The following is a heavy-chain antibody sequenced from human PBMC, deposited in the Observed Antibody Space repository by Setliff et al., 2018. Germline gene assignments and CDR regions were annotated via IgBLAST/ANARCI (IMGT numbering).Heavy chain of an antibody. Sequence: SCAASGFTFSASTMNWVRQAPGKGLEWVSSISGSSSNFIYYADSVKGRFTISRGNAKNSLFLQMDNLRAEDTAQYFCARDSSHFIRVLDSWGQGTLVTVSS. CDR2: ISGSSSNFI. V-gene: IGHV3-21*01. CDR3: ARDSSHFIRVLDS. J-gene: IGHJ4*02. CDR1: GFTFSAST. D-gene: IGHD3-10*01.